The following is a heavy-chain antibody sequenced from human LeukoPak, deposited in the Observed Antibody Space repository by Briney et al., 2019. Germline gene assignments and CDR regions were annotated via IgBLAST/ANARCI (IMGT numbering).Heavy chain of an antibody. CDR2: ISAYNGNT. CDR3: ASHSNSWPYYYGMDV. J-gene: IGHJ6*02. Sequence: ASVKVSCKASGYTFTSYGISWVRQAPGQGLEWMGWISAYNGNTNYAQKLQGRVTMTTDTSTSTAYMELRSLRSEDTAVYYCASHSNSWPYYYGMDVWGQGTTVTVSS. V-gene: IGHV1-18*01. D-gene: IGHD6-13*01. CDR1: GYTFTSYG.